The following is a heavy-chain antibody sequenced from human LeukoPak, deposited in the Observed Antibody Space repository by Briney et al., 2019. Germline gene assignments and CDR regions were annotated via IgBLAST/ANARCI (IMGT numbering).Heavy chain of an antibody. J-gene: IGHJ4*02. Sequence: GGSLRLSCAASGFTLNNAWMSWVRQAPGKGLEWVGRIKGKTDGGTTDYAAPVKGRFTVSRDDSKNTLCLQMNSLKTEDTAVYYCITDYGYLRFGGRGQGTLVTVSS. CDR1: GFTLNNAW. V-gene: IGHV3-15*01. CDR2: IKGKTDGGTT. CDR3: ITDYGYLRFGG. D-gene: IGHD3-16*01.